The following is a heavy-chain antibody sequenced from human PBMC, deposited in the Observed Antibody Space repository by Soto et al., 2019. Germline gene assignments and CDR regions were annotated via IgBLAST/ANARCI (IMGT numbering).Heavy chain of an antibody. D-gene: IGHD3-3*01. Sequence: GGSLRLSCAASGFPFSSYWMSWVRQAPGKGLEWVANIKQDGSEKYYVDSVKGRFTISRDNAKNSLYLQMNSLRAEDTAVYYCASTYYDFWSGYYLSGQDAFDIWGQGTMVTVSS. J-gene: IGHJ3*02. CDR3: ASTYYDFWSGYYLSGQDAFDI. CDR2: IKQDGSEK. V-gene: IGHV3-7*01. CDR1: GFPFSSYW.